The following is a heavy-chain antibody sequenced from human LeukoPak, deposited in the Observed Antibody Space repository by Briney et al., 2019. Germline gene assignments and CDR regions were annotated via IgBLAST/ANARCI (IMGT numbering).Heavy chain of an antibody. D-gene: IGHD4-17*01. J-gene: IGHJ4*02. CDR2: IYSGGST. CDR3: ARYPTVTTWMDEYYFDY. CDR1: EFSVGSNY. V-gene: IGHV3-66*01. Sequence: GGSLRLSCAASEFSVGSNYMTWVRQAPGKGLEWVSVIYSGGSTYYADSVKGRFTISRDNAKNSLYLQMNSLRAEDTAVYYCARYPTVTTWMDEYYFDYWGQGTLVTVSS.